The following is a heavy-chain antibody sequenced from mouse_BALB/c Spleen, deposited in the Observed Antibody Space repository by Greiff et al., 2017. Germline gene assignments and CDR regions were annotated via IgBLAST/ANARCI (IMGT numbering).Heavy chain of an antibody. Sequence: EVNLVESGGGLVKPGGSLKLSCAASGFTFSDYYMYWVRQTPEKRLEWVATISDGGSYTYYPDSVKGRFTISRDNAKNNLYLQMSSLKSEDTAMYYCARGPKYGNYGWYFDVWGAGTTVTVSS. CDR1: GFTFSDYY. CDR2: ISDGGSYT. CDR3: ARGPKYGNYGWYFDV. D-gene: IGHD2-10*02. V-gene: IGHV5-4*02. J-gene: IGHJ1*01.